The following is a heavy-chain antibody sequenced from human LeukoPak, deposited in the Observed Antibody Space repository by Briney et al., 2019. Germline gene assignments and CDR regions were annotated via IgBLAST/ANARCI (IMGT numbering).Heavy chain of an antibody. CDR3: ASRNYDFWSAPRGYYYYYMDV. Sequence: EASVKVSCKASGYTFTGYYMHWVRQAPGQGLEWMGRIIPIFGTANYAQKFQGRVTITTDESTSTAYMELSSLRSEDTAVYYCASRNYDFWSAPRGYYYYYMDVWGKGTTVTVSS. CDR2: IIPIFGTA. D-gene: IGHD3-3*01. V-gene: IGHV1-69*05. J-gene: IGHJ6*03. CDR1: GYTFTGYY.